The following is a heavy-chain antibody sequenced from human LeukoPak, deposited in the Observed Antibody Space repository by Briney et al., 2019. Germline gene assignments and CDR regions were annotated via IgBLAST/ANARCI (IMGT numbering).Heavy chain of an antibody. CDR1: GFTFSGYG. CDR2: ISYDGSNQ. D-gene: IGHD6-19*01. V-gene: IGHV3-30*03. CDR3: ATGVYSSGWYDY. Sequence: SGGSLRLSCAASGFTFSGYGLHWVRQAPGKGLEWVAVISYDGSNQYYADSVRGRFTISRDNSKNTLYLQMNSLRAEDTAVYYCATGVYSSGWYDYWGQGTLVTVSS. J-gene: IGHJ4*02.